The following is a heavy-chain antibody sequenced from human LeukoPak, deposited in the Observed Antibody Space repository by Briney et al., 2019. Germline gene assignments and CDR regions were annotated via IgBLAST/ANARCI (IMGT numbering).Heavy chain of an antibody. Sequence: SETLSLTCTVSGDSISSYYWSWIRQPPGKGLESIGDIYYSGSTNYNPSLKSRVTISVDTSKNQFSLKLSSVTAADTAVYYCARGYLYNWFDPWGQGTLVTVSS. V-gene: IGHV4-59*01. J-gene: IGHJ5*02. CDR1: GDSISSYY. CDR3: ARGYLYNWFDP. D-gene: IGHD1-26*01. CDR2: IYYSGST.